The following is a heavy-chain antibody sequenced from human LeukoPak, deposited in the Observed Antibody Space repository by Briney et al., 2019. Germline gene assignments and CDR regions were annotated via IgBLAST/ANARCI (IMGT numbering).Heavy chain of an antibody. J-gene: IGHJ5*02. Sequence: GGSLRLSCAASGFTFSSYGMHWVRQAPGKGLEWVSVIYTDGSAYYPDSVKGRFTISRDNSKNTLYLQMNSLRAEDTAVYYCVRGPRGSNRYGWFGPWGQGTLVTVSS. D-gene: IGHD6-13*01. CDR2: IYTDGSA. V-gene: IGHV3-53*01. CDR3: VRGPRGSNRYGWFGP. CDR1: GFTFSSYG.